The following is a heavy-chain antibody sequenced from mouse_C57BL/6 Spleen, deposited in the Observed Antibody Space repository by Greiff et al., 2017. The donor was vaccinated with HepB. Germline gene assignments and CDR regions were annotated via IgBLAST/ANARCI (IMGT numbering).Heavy chain of an antibody. CDR3: VRQSDYYGSSSAWFAY. CDR2: IRSKSNNYAT. J-gene: IGHJ3*01. Sequence: EVHLVESGGGLVQPKGSLKLSCAASGFSFNTYAMNWVRQAPGKGLEWVARIRSKSNNYATYYADSVKDRFTISRDDSESMLYLQMNKVKTEDTAMDYCVRQSDYYGSSSAWFAYWGQGTLVTVSA. V-gene: IGHV10-1*01. CDR1: GFSFNTYA. D-gene: IGHD1-1*01.